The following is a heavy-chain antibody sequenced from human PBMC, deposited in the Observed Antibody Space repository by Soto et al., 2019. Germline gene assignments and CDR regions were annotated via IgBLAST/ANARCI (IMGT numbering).Heavy chain of an antibody. Sequence: QVHLLQSGPEMKKPGSSVTVSCKASGGTFNTYTFSWVRRAPGQGLEWMGSIIPIFGTANYAPRFQGRLSMKEDQSATMTYMELTNTTPEDKAFYYFGRIPRYSFPTSDPLDNWGQGTLVTVSS. D-gene: IGHD5-18*01. CDR2: IIPIFGTA. J-gene: IGHJ4*02. CDR3: GRIPRYSFPTSDPLDN. CDR1: GGTFNTYT. V-gene: IGHV1-69*08.